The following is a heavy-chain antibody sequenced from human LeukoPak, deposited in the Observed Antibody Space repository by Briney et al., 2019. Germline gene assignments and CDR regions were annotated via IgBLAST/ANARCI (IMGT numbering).Heavy chain of an antibody. V-gene: IGHV3-30*03. CDR3: ASSWAYFDS. CDR2: ISYDGSNK. CDR1: GFTFSSYG. D-gene: IGHD6-13*01. J-gene: IGHJ4*02. Sequence: GGSLRLSCAASGFTFSSYGMHWVRQAPGKGLEWVAVISYDGSNKYYADSVKGRFTISRDNSKNTLYLQMNSLRTEDTAVYYCASSWAYFDSWGQGTLVTVSS.